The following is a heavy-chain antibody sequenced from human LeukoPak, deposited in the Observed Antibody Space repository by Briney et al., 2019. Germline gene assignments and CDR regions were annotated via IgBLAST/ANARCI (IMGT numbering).Heavy chain of an antibody. CDR3: ARGGSGYSYGKIDS. J-gene: IGHJ4*02. V-gene: IGHV3-48*02. Sequence: GGSLRLSCAASGFTFSTYSMNWVRQAPGKGLEWISYISSFSGTIDYGDSVKGRFTISRDNAKNSLYLQMNSLRDEDTAVYYCARGGSGYSYGKIDSWGQGILVTVSS. CDR2: ISSFSGTI. CDR1: GFTFSTYS. D-gene: IGHD5-18*01.